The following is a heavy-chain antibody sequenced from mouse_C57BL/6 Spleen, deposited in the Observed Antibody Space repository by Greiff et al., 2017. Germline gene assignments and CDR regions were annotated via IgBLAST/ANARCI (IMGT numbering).Heavy chain of an antibody. D-gene: IGHD3-2*02. CDR1: GYTFTSYW. CDR2: INPSSGYT. Sequence: QVQLQQSGAELAKPGASVKLSCKASGYTFTSYWMHWVKQRPGQGLEWIGYINPSSGYTKYNQKFKDKATVTADKSSSKAYMQLSSLRDEDSAVYYCAREAAQASFAYWGQGTLVTVSA. V-gene: IGHV1-7*01. J-gene: IGHJ3*01. CDR3: AREAAQASFAY.